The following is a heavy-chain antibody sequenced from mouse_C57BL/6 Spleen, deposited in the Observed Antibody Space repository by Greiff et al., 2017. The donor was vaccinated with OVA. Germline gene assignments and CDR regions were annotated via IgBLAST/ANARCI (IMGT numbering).Heavy chain of an antibody. J-gene: IGHJ4*01. V-gene: IGHV1-82*01. D-gene: IGHD1-1*01. CDR3: ARTLLLRFDMDY. CDR1: GYAFSSSW. Sequence: QVQLQQSGPELVKPGASVKISCKASGYAFSSSWMNWVKQRPGKGLEWIGRIYPGDGATNYNGKFKGKATLTADKSSSTAYMQLSSLTSEDSAVYFCARTLLLRFDMDYWGQGTSVTVSS. CDR2: IYPGDGAT.